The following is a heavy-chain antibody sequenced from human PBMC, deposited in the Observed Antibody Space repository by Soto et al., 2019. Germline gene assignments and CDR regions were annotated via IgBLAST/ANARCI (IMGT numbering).Heavy chain of an antibody. CDR1: GFTFSSYG. J-gene: IGHJ5*02. D-gene: IGHD2-2*01. CDR2: ISYDGSNK. V-gene: IGHV3-30*18. Sequence: QVQLVESGGGVVQPGRSLRLSCAASGFTFSSYGMHWVRQAPGKGLEWVAVISYDGSNKYYADSVKGRFTISRDNSKNTLYLQINSLRAEDTAVYYCAKDWGDIVVVPAAEYNWFDPWGQGTLVTVSS. CDR3: AKDWGDIVVVPAAEYNWFDP.